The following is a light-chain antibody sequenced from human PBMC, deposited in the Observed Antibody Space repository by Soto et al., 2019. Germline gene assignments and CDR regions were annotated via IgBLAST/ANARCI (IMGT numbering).Light chain of an antibody. Sequence: EVVMTQSPATLSVSPGERATLSCRTSQSVSTNLAWYQQKPGQAPRLLIYGASTRATGIPARFSGSGSLTEFTLTISSLQSEDFAVYYCQQYNNWPATFGGGTKVEIK. CDR2: GAS. V-gene: IGKV3-15*01. J-gene: IGKJ4*01. CDR1: QSVSTN. CDR3: QQYNNWPAT.